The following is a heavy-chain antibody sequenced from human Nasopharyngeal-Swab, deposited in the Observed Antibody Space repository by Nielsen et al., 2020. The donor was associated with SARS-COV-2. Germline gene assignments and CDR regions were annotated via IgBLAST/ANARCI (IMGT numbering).Heavy chain of an antibody. CDR3: ARESVVTGMDDAPDI. V-gene: IGHV3-74*01. J-gene: IGHJ3*02. D-gene: IGHD2-21*02. Sequence: GESLKISCVTSGVIFSKYWMHWVRQAPGKGLVWVSRVNQDGSRTDYADSVRGRFTISRDNAKNTLYLQMNSLRSEDTAVYYCARESVVTGMDDAPDIWGRGTMVTVSS. CDR1: GVIFSKYW. CDR2: VNQDGSRT.